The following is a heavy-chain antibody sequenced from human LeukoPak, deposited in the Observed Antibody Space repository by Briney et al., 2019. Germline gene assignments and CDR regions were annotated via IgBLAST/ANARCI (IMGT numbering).Heavy chain of an antibody. D-gene: IGHD3-10*01. CDR2: ISAYKGDT. CDR1: GYSFGSFG. CDR3: ARGGYYGSESFPDY. J-gene: IGHJ4*02. Sequence: ASVKVSCKASGYSFGSFGINWVRQAPGQGLEWMGWISAYKGDTNYAQKLQGRVTMTTDTSTSTAYMDLRSLTSDDTAVYYCARGGYYGSESFPDYWGQGTLVTVSS. V-gene: IGHV1-18*01.